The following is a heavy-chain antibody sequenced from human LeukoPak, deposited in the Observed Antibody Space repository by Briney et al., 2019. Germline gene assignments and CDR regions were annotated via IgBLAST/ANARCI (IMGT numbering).Heavy chain of an antibody. Sequence: LRLSCAASGFTFSSYAMHWVRQAPGKGLEWVAVISYDGSNKYYADSVKGRFTISRDNSKNTLYLQMNSLRAEDTAVYYCASPMWSGYLSYFDYWGQGTLVTVSS. CDR2: ISYDGSNK. CDR1: GFTFSSYA. D-gene: IGHD3-3*01. CDR3: ASPMWSGYLSYFDY. V-gene: IGHV3-30-3*02. J-gene: IGHJ4*02.